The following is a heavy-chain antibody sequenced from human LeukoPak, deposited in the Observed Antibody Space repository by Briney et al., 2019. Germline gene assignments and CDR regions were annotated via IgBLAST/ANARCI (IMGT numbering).Heavy chain of an antibody. CDR3: ARDRDFWSGYGLDP. CDR1: GGSISSYY. V-gene: IGHV4-59*01. Sequence: SETLSLTCTVSGGSISSYYWSWIPQPPGKGLEWIGYIYYSVGTNYNPSLNSLVTISVDTSKNQFSLKLSSVTAADTAVYYCARDRDFWSGYGLDPWGQGTLVTVSS. D-gene: IGHD3-3*01. CDR2: IYYSVGT. J-gene: IGHJ5*02.